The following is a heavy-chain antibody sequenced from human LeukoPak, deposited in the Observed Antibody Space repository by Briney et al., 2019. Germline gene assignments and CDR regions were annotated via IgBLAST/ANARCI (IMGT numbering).Heavy chain of an antibody. V-gene: IGHV4-30-2*01. CDR3: ATAMVRGVILY. D-gene: IGHD3-10*01. Sequence: PSQTLSLTCTVSGGSISSGGYYWSWIRQPPGKGLEWIGYIYHSGSTYYNPSLKSRVTISVDRSKNQFSLKLSSVTAADTAVYYCATAMVRGVILYWGQGTLVTVSS. CDR1: GGSISSGGYY. J-gene: IGHJ4*02. CDR2: IYHSGST.